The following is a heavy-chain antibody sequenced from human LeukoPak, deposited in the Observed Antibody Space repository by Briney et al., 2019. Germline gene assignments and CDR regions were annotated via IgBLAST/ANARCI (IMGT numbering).Heavy chain of an antibody. CDR1: GFTFSIYA. V-gene: IGHV3-64*01. CDR2: ISNNGGST. CDR3: ARGGFSGDYDY. J-gene: IGHJ4*02. Sequence: GGSQRLSCAASGFTFSIYAMHWVRQAPGKGLEYVSTISNNGGSTYYANSVKGRFTVSRDNSKNTLYLQMGSLRAEDMAVYYCARGGFSGDYDYWGQGTLVTVSS. D-gene: IGHD4-17*01.